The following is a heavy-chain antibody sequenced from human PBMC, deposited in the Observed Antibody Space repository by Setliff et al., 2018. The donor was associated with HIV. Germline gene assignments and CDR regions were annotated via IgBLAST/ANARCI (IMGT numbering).Heavy chain of an antibody. J-gene: IGHJ3*02. Sequence: KSSETLSLTCSVYGTSFSDHYWSWVRQTPGKGLEWIGEMNQSGTTNYNPSLKSRVTMSIDTSERQFSLKLTAVTAADTAVCYCVRWYYCVSVHGDSALELLCIVCVTIVSADPAHPLKPLSRGLSHPADI. CDR2: MNQSGTT. CDR3: VRWYYCVSVHGDSALELLCIVCVTIVSADPAHPLKPLSRGLSHPADI. V-gene: IGHV4-34*01. CDR1: GTSFSDHY. D-gene: IGHD2-21*02.